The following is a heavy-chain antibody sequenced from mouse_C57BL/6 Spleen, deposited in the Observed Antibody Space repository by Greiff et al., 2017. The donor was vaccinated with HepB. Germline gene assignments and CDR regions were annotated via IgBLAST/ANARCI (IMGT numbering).Heavy chain of an antibody. V-gene: IGHV2-9-1*01. CDR3: ARNWDDYAMDY. J-gene: IGHJ4*01. Sequence: VQRVESGPGLVAPSQSLSITCTVSGFSLTSYAISWVRQPPGKGLEWLGVIWTGGGTNYNSALKSRLSISKDNSKGQVVLKMNRLQTDDTARYYCARNWDDYAMDYWGQGTSVTVSS. CDR1: GFSLTSYA. D-gene: IGHD4-1*01. CDR2: IWTGGGT.